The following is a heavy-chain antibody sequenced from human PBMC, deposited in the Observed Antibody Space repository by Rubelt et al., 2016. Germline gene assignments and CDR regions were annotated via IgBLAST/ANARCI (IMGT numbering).Heavy chain of an antibody. Sequence: QLQLQESGPGLVKPSETLSLTCTVSGGSISSSSYYWGWIRQPPGKGLEWIGSIYYSGSTYYNPSIKSRVTISVDTSRNQFSLKLSSVTAADTAVYYCARGKEGLGVTMMDYWGQGTLVTVSS. D-gene: IGHD3-22*01. CDR1: GGSISSSSYY. J-gene: IGHJ4*02. CDR2: IYYSGST. V-gene: IGHV4-39*01. CDR3: ARGKEGLGVTMMDY.